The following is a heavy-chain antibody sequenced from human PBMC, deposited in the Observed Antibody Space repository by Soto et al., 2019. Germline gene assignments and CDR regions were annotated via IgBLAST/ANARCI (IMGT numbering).Heavy chain of an antibody. V-gene: IGHV1-69*02. CDR1: GGTFSSYT. CDR3: ARGLGYSYDSSRLGGEDDY. CDR2: IIPILGIA. J-gene: IGHJ4*02. Sequence: QVQLVQSGAEVKKPGSSVKVSCKASGGTFSSYTISWVRQAPGQGLEWMGRIIPILGIANYAQKFQGRVTITADKATSTAYMELSSLRSEDTAVYYCARGLGYSYDSSRLGGEDDYWGQGTLVTVSS. D-gene: IGHD3-22*01.